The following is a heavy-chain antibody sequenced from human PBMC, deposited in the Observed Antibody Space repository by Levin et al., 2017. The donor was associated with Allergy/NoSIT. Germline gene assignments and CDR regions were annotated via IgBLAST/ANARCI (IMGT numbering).Heavy chain of an antibody. D-gene: IGHD3-16*01. Sequence: SLKISCAASGYTFDDYGMHWVRQAPGKGLEWVSGIDRNSGTIGYADSVKGRFTISRDNAKNSLYLQMNSLTVEDTALYYCAREVSSNRGGKGYFDYWGQGSLVTVSP. CDR3: AREVSSNRGGKGYFDY. CDR1: GYTFDDYG. J-gene: IGHJ4*02. CDR2: IDRNSGTI. V-gene: IGHV3-9*01.